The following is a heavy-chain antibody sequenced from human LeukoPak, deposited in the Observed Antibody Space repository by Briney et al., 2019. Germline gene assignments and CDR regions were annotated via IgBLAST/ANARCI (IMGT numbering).Heavy chain of an antibody. J-gene: IGHJ4*02. CDR3: ANSLEGNYDFWTGYYAADY. CDR1: GFTFSSYA. D-gene: IGHD3-3*01. CDR2: ISGSGGST. Sequence: GGSLRLSCAASGFTFSSYAMSWVRQAPGKGLEWVSAISGSGGSTYYADSVKGRFTISRDNSKNTLYLQMNSLRDEDTGVYYCANSLEGNYDFWTGYYAADYWGQGTLVTLSS. V-gene: IGHV3-23*01.